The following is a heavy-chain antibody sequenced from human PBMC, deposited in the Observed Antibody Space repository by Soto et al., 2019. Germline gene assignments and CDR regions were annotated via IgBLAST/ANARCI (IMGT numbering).Heavy chain of an antibody. D-gene: IGHD5-12*01. J-gene: IGHJ4*02. CDR2: IIPVYGTP. V-gene: IGHV1-69*01. CDR3: ARSRDGYNLRVIFDY. Sequence: QVQLVQSGAEVKKPGSSVKVSCKASGGTFRSYGISWVRQAPGQGLEWMGGIIPVYGTPNYAQNFQGRVTITADESTSTAYMELSSLRSEDTAVHYCARSRDGYNLRVIFDYWGQGTLVTVSS. CDR1: GGTFRSYG.